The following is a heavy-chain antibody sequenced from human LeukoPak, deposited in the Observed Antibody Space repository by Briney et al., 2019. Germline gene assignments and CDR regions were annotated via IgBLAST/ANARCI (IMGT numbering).Heavy chain of an antibody. D-gene: IGHD1-26*01. CDR3: AKNGQSGFSFDP. CDR2: GDHNGGT. V-gene: IGHV4-34*01. Sequence: SETLSLTCAVYGGSLNNYYWSWIRQSPGKGLEWLGEGDHNGGTKYNPSLKSRVTISADSSRNQFSLKLTSVTAADTAEYHCAKNGQSGFSFDPWGQGTLVTVSS. J-gene: IGHJ5*02. CDR1: GGSLNNYY.